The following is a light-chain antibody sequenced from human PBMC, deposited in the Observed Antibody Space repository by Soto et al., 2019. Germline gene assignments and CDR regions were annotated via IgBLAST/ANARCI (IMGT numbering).Light chain of an antibody. CDR3: QQFKIYPLT. Sequence: IPLTQSPSSLSAAVGDRVTITCRASQDISSYLAWYQQKPGKAPNLLIYAASTLQSGVPSRFSGSGSGTDFTLTISSLQPEDFATYYCQQFKIYPLTFGGGTKVEIK. V-gene: IGKV1-9*01. CDR2: AAS. J-gene: IGKJ4*01. CDR1: QDISSY.